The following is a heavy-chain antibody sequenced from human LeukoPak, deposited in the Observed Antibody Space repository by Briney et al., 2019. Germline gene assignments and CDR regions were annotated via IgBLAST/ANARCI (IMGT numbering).Heavy chain of an antibody. J-gene: IGHJ1*01. CDR3: ARGYSSGWYTAEYFQH. CDR2: INPSGGST. D-gene: IGHD6-19*01. CDR1: RYTFTSYY. V-gene: IGHV1-46*01. Sequence: ASVKVSCKASRYTFTSYYMHWVRQAPGQGLEWMGIINPSGGSTSYAQKFQGRVTMTRDTSTSTVYMELSSLRSEDTAVYYCARGYSSGWYTAEYFQHWGQGTLVTVYS.